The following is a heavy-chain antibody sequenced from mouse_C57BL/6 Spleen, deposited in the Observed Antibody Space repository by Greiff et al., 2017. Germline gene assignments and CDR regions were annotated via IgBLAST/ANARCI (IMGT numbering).Heavy chain of an antibody. CDR2: IYPGDGDT. D-gene: IGHD2-1*01. J-gene: IGHJ2*01. Sequence: QVQLQQSGAELVKPGASVKISCKASGYAFSSYWMNWVKQRPGKGLEWIGQIYPGDGDTNYNGKFKGKATLTADKSSSTAYMQLSSLTSEDSAVYFCARSDYYGNYDVFDYWGQGTTLTVSS. CDR3: ARSDYYGNYDVFDY. V-gene: IGHV1-80*01. CDR1: GYAFSSYW.